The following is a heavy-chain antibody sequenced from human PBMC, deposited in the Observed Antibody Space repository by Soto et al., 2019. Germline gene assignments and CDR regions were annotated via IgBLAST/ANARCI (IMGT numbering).Heavy chain of an antibody. CDR3: ARADIVVVTAIWYFDL. V-gene: IGHV4-4*07. CDR2: IYTSGST. D-gene: IGHD2-21*02. CDR1: GGSISSYY. J-gene: IGHJ2*01. Sequence: SETLSLTCTVSGGSISSYYWSWIRQPAGKGLEWIGRIYTSGSTNYNPSLRSPVTRSVDTSKNTCSLKLSSVSAADTAVYYCARADIVVVTAIWYFDLWGRGTLVTVSS.